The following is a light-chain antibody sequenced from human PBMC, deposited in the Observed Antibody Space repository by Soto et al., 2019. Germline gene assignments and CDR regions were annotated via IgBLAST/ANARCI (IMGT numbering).Light chain of an antibody. J-gene: IGKJ1*01. CDR2: DAS. Sequence: VMTQSPATLSVSPGESATLSCRASQSISNNLAWYQQKPGQAPRLLMYDASTRATGIPDRFSGSGSGAEFTLTISGLQSEDLAVYYCQQYNNWPRTFGQGTKVEVK. CDR3: QQYNNWPRT. V-gene: IGKV3-15*01. CDR1: QSISNN.